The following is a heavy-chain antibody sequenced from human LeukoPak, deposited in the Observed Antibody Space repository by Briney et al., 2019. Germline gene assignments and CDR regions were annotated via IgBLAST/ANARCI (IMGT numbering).Heavy chain of an antibody. Sequence: PGGSLRLSCAASGFTFSGYAMHWVRQAPGKGLEWVSGISWNSGIIGYADSVKGRFTTSRDNAKNSLYLQMNSLRAEDTALYYCARDYGSGSYYAFDIWGQGTMVTVSS. V-gene: IGHV3-9*01. D-gene: IGHD3-10*01. J-gene: IGHJ3*02. CDR2: ISWNSGII. CDR1: GFTFSGYA. CDR3: ARDYGSGSYYAFDI.